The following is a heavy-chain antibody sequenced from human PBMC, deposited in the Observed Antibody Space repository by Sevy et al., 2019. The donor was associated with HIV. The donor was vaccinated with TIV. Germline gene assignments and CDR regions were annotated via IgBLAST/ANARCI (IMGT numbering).Heavy chain of an antibody. Sequence: GGSLRLSCAASGFSLDDYAMHWVRQSSGKGLEWVAGISWNSGSIGYADSVKGRFTISRDNAMNTLYLQMNNIRSEDTALYYCARDIGAGSNSETSSPPFFFYYFDSWGQGTLVTVSS. CDR1: GFSLDDYA. D-gene: IGHD1-26*01. CDR2: ISWNSGSI. V-gene: IGHV3-9*01. CDR3: ARDIGAGSNSETSSPPFFFYYFDS. J-gene: IGHJ4*02.